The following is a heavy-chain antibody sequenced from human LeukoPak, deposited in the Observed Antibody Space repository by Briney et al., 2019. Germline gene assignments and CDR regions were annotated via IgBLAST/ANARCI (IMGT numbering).Heavy chain of an antibody. J-gene: IGHJ4*02. D-gene: IGHD3-10*01. V-gene: IGHV3-23*01. CDR2: ISGSGGST. CDR3: VGSGSYSTYNHAITLYYFDY. Sequence: GGSLRLSCAASEFTFSNYAMNWVRQAPGKGLEWVSGISGSGGSTFYADSVKGRFTISRDNSKNTLFLQMNSLRAEDTAVYYCVGSGSYSTYNHAITLYYFDYWGQGTLVTVSS. CDR1: EFTFSNYA.